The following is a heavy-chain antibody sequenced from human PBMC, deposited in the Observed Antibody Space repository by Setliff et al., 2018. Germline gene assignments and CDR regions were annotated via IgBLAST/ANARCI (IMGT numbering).Heavy chain of an antibody. CDR2: INHSGST. J-gene: IGHJ6*02. CDR1: GGSFSGYY. CDR3: ARARWWPLLDYYYYGMDV. V-gene: IGHV4-34*01. D-gene: IGHD2-8*02. Sequence: SSETLSLTCAVYGGSFSGYYWSWIRQPPGKGLEWIGEINHSGSTNYNPSLKSRVTISVDTAKNQFSLKRSSVTAADTAVYYCARARWWPLLDYYYYGMDVWGQGTTVTVSS.